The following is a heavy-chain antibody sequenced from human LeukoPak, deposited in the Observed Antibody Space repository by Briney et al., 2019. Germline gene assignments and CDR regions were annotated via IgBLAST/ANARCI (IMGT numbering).Heavy chain of an antibody. CDR1: GFTFSSYG. D-gene: IGHD6-13*01. Sequence: GGSLRLSCAASGFTFSSYGMSWVRQAPGKGLEWVSAISGSGGSTYYADSVKGRFTISRDNSKNTLYLQMNSLRAEDTAVYYCAKDLIAAAGTHRFDPWGQGTLVTVSS. J-gene: IGHJ5*02. CDR2: ISGSGGST. V-gene: IGHV3-23*01. CDR3: AKDLIAAAGTHRFDP.